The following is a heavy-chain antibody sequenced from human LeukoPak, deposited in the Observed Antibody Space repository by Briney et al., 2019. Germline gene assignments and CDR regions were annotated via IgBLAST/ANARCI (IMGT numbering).Heavy chain of an antibody. Sequence: GGSLRLSCAASGLTFSNYAMTWVRQAPGKVLEWVASIDSSGGFLHYADSVKGRFTISRDNAKKSLYLHMNSLRAEDTAAYYCAREGRFFYFDSWGQGTLVTVSS. J-gene: IGHJ4*02. D-gene: IGHD3-3*01. CDR2: IDSSGGFL. CDR1: GLTFSNYA. CDR3: AREGRFFYFDS. V-gene: IGHV3-21*01.